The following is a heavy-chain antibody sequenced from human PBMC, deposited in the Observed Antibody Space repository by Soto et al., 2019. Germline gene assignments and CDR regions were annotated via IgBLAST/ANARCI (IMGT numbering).Heavy chain of an antibody. CDR3: AKGSHIVVVPAAILDY. CDR1: GFTFSSYA. Sequence: GSLRLSCAASGFTFSSYAMSWVRQAPGKGLEWVSAISGSGGSTYYADSVKGRFTISRDNSKNTLYLQMNSLRAEDTAVYYCAKGSHIVVVPAAILDYWGQGTLVTVSS. CDR2: ISGSGGST. D-gene: IGHD2-2*01. J-gene: IGHJ4*02. V-gene: IGHV3-23*01.